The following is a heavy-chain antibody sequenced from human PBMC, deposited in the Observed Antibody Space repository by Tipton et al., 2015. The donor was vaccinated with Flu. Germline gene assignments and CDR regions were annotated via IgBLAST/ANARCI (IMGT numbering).Heavy chain of an antibody. V-gene: IGHV3-7*01. Sequence: SLRLSCAASGFTFSNYWMSWVRQAPGKGQEWVANIKLDGSEKFYVDSVKGRFTIPRDNAKNSLYLQMNSLRAEDTAVYYCVRPSRDGYDGDYWGQGALVTVSS. J-gene: IGHJ4*02. CDR3: VRPSRDGYDGDY. CDR1: GFTFSNYW. D-gene: IGHD5-24*01. CDR2: IKLDGSEK.